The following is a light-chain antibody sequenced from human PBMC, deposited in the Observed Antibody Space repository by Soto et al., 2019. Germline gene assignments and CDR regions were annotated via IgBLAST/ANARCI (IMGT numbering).Light chain of an antibody. J-gene: IGKJ2*01. CDR1: QSISSSY. CDR2: AGS. V-gene: IGKV3-20*01. CDR3: QQYGSSSYT. Sequence: EIVLTQSPGTLSLSPGERATLSCRASQSISSSYLAWYQQKPGQAPRLLIYAGSSRATGIPDRFSGSGSGTDFTLTISRLEPEDFAVYYCQQYGSSSYTFGQGTQLEIK.